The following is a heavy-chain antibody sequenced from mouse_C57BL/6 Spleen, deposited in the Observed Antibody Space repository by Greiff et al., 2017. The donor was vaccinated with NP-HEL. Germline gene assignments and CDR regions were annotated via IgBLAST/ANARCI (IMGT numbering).Heavy chain of an antibody. Sequence: QVQLQQSGPELVKPGASVKISCKASGYAFSSSWMNWVKQRPGKGLEWIGRIYPGDGDTNYNGKFKGKATLTADKSSSTAYMQLRSLTSEDSAVYFCARFSPYWYFDVWGTGTTVTVSS. CDR2: IYPGDGDT. CDR3: ARFSPYWYFDV. CDR1: GYAFSSSW. V-gene: IGHV1-82*01. J-gene: IGHJ1*03.